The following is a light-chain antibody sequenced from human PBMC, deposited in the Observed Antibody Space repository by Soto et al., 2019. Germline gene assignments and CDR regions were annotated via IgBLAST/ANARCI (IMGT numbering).Light chain of an antibody. V-gene: IGLV2-8*01. CDR2: EVI. CDR1: YSDVGGSNY. CDR3: SSNVVGTNLKI. J-gene: IGLJ2*01. Sequence: QSALTQPPSASGSPGQSVTISCTGTYSDVGGSNYVSWYQQHPGKAPKLVIYEVIQRPSGVPARFSGSRSGNTASLTVSRLQAEDEADYYCSSNVVGTNLKIFGGGTKVTVL.